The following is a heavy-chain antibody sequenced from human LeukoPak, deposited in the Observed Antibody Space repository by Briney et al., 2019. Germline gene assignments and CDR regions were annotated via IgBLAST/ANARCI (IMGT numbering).Heavy chain of an antibody. D-gene: IGHD3-3*01. CDR2: ISAYNGNT. CDR1: GYTFTSYG. J-gene: IGHJ6*02. V-gene: IGHV1-18*01. CDR3: ARDSSYDFWSGYQEDYGMDV. Sequence: GASVKVSCKASGYTFTSYGISWVRQAPGQGLEWMGWISAYNGNTNYAQKLQGRVTMTTDTSTSTAYMELRSLRSDDTAVYYCARDSSYDFWSGYQEDYGMDVWGQGTTVTVSS.